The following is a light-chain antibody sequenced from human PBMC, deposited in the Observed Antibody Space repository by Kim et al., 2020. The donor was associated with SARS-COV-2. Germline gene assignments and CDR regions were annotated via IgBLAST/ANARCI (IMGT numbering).Light chain of an antibody. CDR3: MHALPTLYP. V-gene: IGKV2-28*01. CDR2: LGS. Sequence: DIVMTQSPLSLPVTPGEPASISCRSSQSLLHSNGYNYLDWYLQKPGQSPQLLIYLGSNRASGVPDRFSGSGSGTDFTLKISRVEAEDVTLYSCMHALPTLYPFG. CDR1: QSLLHSNGYNY. J-gene: IGKJ2*01.